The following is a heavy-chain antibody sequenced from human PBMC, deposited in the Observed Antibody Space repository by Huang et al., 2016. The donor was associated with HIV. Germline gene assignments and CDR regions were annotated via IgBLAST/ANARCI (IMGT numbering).Heavy chain of an antibody. CDR1: TFTFGAFW. Sequence: LVESGGRSVQPGGSLRLSCVGSTFTFGAFWLSWVRQTPGKGLEWVANIKQDESEKYYVDAVKGRFNISRDNAKKVLFLEMDTLRVEDTAIYFCATKTAGMDIWGQGTTVTVSS. J-gene: IGHJ6*02. CDR3: ATKTAGMDI. V-gene: IGHV3-7*01. CDR2: IKQDESEK.